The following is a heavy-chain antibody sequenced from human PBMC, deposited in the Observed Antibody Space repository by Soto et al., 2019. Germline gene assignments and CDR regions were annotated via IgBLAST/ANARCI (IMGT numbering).Heavy chain of an antibody. CDR2: LGFDGGGR. V-gene: IGHV3-33*01. CDR3: AREPVGPDYAMDV. CDR1: GFDFSSYG. J-gene: IGHJ6*02. Sequence: QMQLVESGGGVVQPGTSLRLSCAASGFDFSSYGMHWVRQTPGKGLEWGAVLGFDGGGRYYADSVKGRFTISRDNSKKMLYLQMDSLRAGDTALYYCAREPVGPDYAMDVWGQGTTVTVSS. D-gene: IGHD1-26*01.